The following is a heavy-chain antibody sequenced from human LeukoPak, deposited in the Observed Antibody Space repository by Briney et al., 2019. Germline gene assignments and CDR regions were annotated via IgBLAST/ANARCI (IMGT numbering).Heavy chain of an antibody. CDR1: GYSFTSYW. CDR2: IGPSDSYT. V-gene: IGHV5-10-1*01. J-gene: IGHJ1*01. Sequence: GESLKISCKGSGYSFTSYWISWVRQMPGKGLEWMGRIGPSDSYTNYSPSFQGHVTISADKSISTAYLQWSSLKASDTAMYYCARHPGDCGGDCYAAEFQHWGQGALVTVSS. CDR3: ARHPGDCGGDCYAAEFQH. D-gene: IGHD2-21*02.